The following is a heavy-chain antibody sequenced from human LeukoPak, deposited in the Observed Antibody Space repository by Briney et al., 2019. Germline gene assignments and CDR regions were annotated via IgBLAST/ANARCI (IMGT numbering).Heavy chain of an antibody. CDR3: ARDRCSSTSCYENWFDP. V-gene: IGHV4-61*01. D-gene: IGHD2-2*01. Sequence: SETLSLTCTVSGGSVSSGSYYWRWLRQPPGKGLEWIGYIYYSGSTNYNPSLKSRVTISVDTSKNQFSLKLSSVTAADTAVYYCARDRCSSTSCYENWFDPWGQGTLVTVSS. CDR1: GGSVSSGSYY. CDR2: IYYSGST. J-gene: IGHJ5*02.